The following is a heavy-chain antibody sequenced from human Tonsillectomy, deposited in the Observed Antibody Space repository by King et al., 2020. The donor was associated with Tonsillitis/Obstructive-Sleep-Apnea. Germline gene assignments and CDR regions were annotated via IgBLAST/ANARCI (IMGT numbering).Heavy chain of an antibody. D-gene: IGHD3-16*01. CDR3: AKGRTFYYYYMDV. CDR1: GFTFDDYS. Sequence: VQLVESGGVVVQPGGSLRLSCAASGFTFDDYSMNWVRQAPGKALEWVSLITGDGGTTYYADSVKGRFTISRDNSKNSLYLQLNSLRSEDTALYYCAKGRTFYYYYMDVWGKGTTVTVSS. J-gene: IGHJ6*03. V-gene: IGHV3-43*01. CDR2: ITGDGGTT.